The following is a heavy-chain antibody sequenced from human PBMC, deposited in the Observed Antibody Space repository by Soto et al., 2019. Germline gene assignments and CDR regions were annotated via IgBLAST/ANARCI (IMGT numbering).Heavy chain of an antibody. D-gene: IGHD2-2*01. CDR1: GGSITRGDYY. Sequence: QVQLQESGPGLVKPSQTLSLTCSVSGGSITRGDYYWSWIRQTPGRGLEWIGYIYYTGSTYYNPSLQSRFTISGDTANNQLSLKVNSVGAADTAEYYCARGGYELLYAMDVWGQGTTVTVSS. CDR3: ARGGYELLYAMDV. J-gene: IGHJ6*02. CDR2: IYYTGST. V-gene: IGHV4-30-4*01.